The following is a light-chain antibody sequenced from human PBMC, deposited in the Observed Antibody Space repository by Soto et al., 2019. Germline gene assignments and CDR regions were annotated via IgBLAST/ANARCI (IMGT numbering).Light chain of an antibody. Sequence: QPVLTQPASVSGSPGQSIAISCTGSSSDVGIYNYVSWYQQHPGKVPKLIIYEVTNRPSGVSNRSSGSKSGNTASLTISGLQAEDEADYYCSSYTTSSTRVFGTGTKLTVL. CDR1: SSDVGIYNY. CDR2: EVT. V-gene: IGLV2-14*01. J-gene: IGLJ1*01. CDR3: SSYTTSSTRV.